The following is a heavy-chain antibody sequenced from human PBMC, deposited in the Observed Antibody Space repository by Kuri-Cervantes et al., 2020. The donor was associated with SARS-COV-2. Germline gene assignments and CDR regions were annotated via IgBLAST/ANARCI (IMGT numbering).Heavy chain of an antibody. J-gene: IGHJ5*02. Sequence: SETLSLTCAVSGGSISSGGDSWSWIRQPPGKGLEWIGYIYHSGSTYYNPSLKSRVTISVDTSKNQFSLKLSSVTAADTAVYYCARDPNANHNNWFDPWGQGTLVTVSS. CDR1: GGSISSGGDS. CDR2: IYHSGST. CDR3: ARDPNANHNNWFDP. D-gene: IGHD4/OR15-4a*01. V-gene: IGHV4-30-2*01.